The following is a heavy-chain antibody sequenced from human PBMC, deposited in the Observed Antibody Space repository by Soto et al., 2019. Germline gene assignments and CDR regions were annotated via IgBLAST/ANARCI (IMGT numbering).Heavy chain of an antibody. D-gene: IGHD2-2*01. CDR2: ISGSGGST. Sequence: PGGSLRLSCAASGFTFSSYAMSWVRQAPGKGLEWVSAISGSGGSTYYADSVKGRFTISRDNSKNTLYLQMNSLRAEDTAVYYCAKDPGEYQLLFYFDYWGQGTLVTVSS. J-gene: IGHJ4*02. CDR1: GFTFSSYA. V-gene: IGHV3-23*01. CDR3: AKDPGEYQLLFYFDY.